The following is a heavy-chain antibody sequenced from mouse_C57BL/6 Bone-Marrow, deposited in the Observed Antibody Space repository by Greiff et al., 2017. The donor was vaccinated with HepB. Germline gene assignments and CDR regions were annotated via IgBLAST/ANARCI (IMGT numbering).Heavy chain of an antibody. CDR3: ARGGNSPYWYFDV. CDR1: GYTFTSYW. J-gene: IGHJ1*03. CDR2: INPSSGYT. Sequence: QVQLQQSGAELAKPGASVKLSCKASGYTFTSYWMHWVKQRPGQGLEWIGYINPSSGYTKYNQKFKDKATLTADKSSSTAYMQLSSLTYEDSEVYYCARGGNSPYWYFDVWGTGTTVTVSS. D-gene: IGHD2-1*01. V-gene: IGHV1-7*01.